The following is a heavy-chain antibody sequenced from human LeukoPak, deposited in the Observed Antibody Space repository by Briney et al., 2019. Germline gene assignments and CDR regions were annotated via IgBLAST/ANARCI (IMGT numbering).Heavy chain of an antibody. CDR1: GGSISSYY. Sequence: PSETLSLTCTVSGGSISSYYWSWIRQPPGKGLEWIGHIYTSGSTNYNPSLKSRVTISADTSKNQFSLKLSSVTAADTAVYYCARRPRRYSYGYWDYWGQGTLVTVSS. CDR3: ARRPRRYSYGYWDY. J-gene: IGHJ4*02. D-gene: IGHD5-18*01. V-gene: IGHV4-4*08. CDR2: IYTSGST.